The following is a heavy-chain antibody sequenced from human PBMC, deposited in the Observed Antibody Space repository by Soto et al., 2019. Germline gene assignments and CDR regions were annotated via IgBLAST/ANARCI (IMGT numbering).Heavy chain of an antibody. CDR1: GGSISSGDYY. CDR3: ASRKSSPYFDY. D-gene: IGHD3-10*01. CDR2: IYYSGST. J-gene: IGHJ4*02. V-gene: IGHV4-30-4*01. Sequence: QVQLQESGPGLVKPSQTLSLTCTVSGGSISSGDYYWSWSRQPPGKGLEWSGNIYYSGSTYYNPSLKSRVTISIDTSKNQFSLKLSSVTAADTAVYYCASRKSSPYFDYWGQGTLVTVSS.